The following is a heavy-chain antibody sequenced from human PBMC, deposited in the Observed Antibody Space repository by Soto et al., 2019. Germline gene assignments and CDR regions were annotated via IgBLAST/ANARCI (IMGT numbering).Heavy chain of an antibody. D-gene: IGHD3-22*01. CDR1: GFTFSDYS. V-gene: IGHV3-48*02. CDR3: AKEMTSGYYLFDY. J-gene: IGHJ4*02. Sequence: GGSLRLSCTASGFTFSDYSINWVRQAPGKGLEWVSCISYSLVTTYYADSVKGRFTSSRDNAKNSVYLEMNSLREEDTAVYYCAKEMTSGYYLFDYWGQGTLVNVSS. CDR2: ISYSLVTT.